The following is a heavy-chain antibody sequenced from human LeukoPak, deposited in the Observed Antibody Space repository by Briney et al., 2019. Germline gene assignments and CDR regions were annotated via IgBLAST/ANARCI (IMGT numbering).Heavy chain of an antibody. D-gene: IGHD6-19*01. CDR1: GFTFDDYA. Sequence: GGSLRLSCAASGFTFDDYAMHWVRQAPGEGLEWVSGISWNSGSIGYADSVKGRFTISRDNAKNSLYLQMNSLRAEDTALYYCAKDGRLGGGSGWYLYADYWGQGTLVTVSS. CDR2: ISWNSGSI. V-gene: IGHV3-9*01. J-gene: IGHJ4*02. CDR3: AKDGRLGGGSGWYLYADY.